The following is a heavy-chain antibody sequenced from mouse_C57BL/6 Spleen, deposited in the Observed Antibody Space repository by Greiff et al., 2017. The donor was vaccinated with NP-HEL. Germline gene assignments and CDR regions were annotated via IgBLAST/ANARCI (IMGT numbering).Heavy chain of an antibody. D-gene: IGHD2-1*01. V-gene: IGHV1S81*02. J-gene: IGHJ2*01. CDR3: ARLLRSVDY. CDR2: INPSNGRT. CDR1: GYTLTSYW. Sequence: VQLQQSGAELVNPGASVNLSCKASGYTLTSYWMHWVKQRPGQGLEWIGEINPSNGRTNYNEKFKSKATLTVDKSSSTAYMQLRSPTSEDSAVYYRARLLRSVDYWGEGTTLTVSA.